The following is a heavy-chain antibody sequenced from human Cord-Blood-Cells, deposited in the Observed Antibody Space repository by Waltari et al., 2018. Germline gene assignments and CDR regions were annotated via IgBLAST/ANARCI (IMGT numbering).Heavy chain of an antibody. Sequence: QVPLVQSGAEVKKPGSSVKVPCKASGGTFSRSAIRGVRQAPGQGLEWMGGIIPIFGTANYAQKFQGRVTITADESTSTAYMELSSLRSEDTAVYYCARDERVAAAGTSWGQGTLVTVSS. D-gene: IGHD6-13*01. CDR2: IIPIFGTA. CDR3: ARDERVAAAGTS. CDR1: GGTFSRSA. J-gene: IGHJ4*02. V-gene: IGHV1-69*12.